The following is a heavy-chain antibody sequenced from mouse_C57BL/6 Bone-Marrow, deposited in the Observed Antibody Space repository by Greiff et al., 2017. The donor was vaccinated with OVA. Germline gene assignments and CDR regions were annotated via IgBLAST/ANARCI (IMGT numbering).Heavy chain of an antibody. Sequence: EVQVVESGGGLVKPGGSLKLSCAASGFTFSSYAMSWVRQTPEKRLEWVATISDGGSYTYYPDNVKGRFTISRDNAKNNLYLQMSHLKSEDTAMYYCARPDQYFDYWGQGTTLTVSS. CDR2: ISDGGSYT. V-gene: IGHV5-4*01. CDR1: GFTFSSYA. J-gene: IGHJ2*01. CDR3: ARPDQYFDY.